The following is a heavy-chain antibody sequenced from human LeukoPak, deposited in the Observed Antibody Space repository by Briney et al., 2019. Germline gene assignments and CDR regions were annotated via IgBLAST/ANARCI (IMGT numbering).Heavy chain of an antibody. CDR2: IYSGGST. Sequence: GGSLRLSCAASGFTVSSNYMSWVRQAPGKGPEWVSVIYSGGSTYYADSVKGRFTISRDNSKNTMYLQMNSLRAEDTAVYYCARGAHPVRGVSFDYWGQGTLVTVSS. V-gene: IGHV3-53*01. D-gene: IGHD3-10*01. CDR3: ARGAHPVRGVSFDY. CDR1: GFTVSSNY. J-gene: IGHJ4*02.